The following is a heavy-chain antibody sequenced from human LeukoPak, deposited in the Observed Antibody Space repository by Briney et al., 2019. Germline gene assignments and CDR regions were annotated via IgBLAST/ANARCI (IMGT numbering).Heavy chain of an antibody. V-gene: IGHV1-2*02. CDR3: ARGLPYSSSWHGY. CDR1: GYTFTGYY. Sequence: GASVKVSCKASGYTFTGYYMHWVRQAPGQGLEWMGWINPNSGGTNYAQKFQGRVTMTRDTSISTAYMELSRLRSDDTAVYYCARGLPYSSSWHGYWGQGTLVTVSS. D-gene: IGHD6-13*01. CDR2: INPNSGGT. J-gene: IGHJ4*02.